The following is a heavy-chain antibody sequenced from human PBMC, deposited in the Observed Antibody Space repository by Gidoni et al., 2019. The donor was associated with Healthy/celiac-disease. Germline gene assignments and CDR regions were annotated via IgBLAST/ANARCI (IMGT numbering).Heavy chain of an antibody. CDR1: VDSITLGGYS. J-gene: IGHJ5*02. V-gene: IGHV4-30-2*01. D-gene: IGHD2-15*01. CDR3: ARDSGYCSGGSCSNRFDP. Sequence: LQLQESGSGLVKPSQTLSLTWGVSVDSITLGGYSWSWIRQPPGKGLEWIGYIYHSGSTYYNPSLKSRVTISVDRSKNQFSLKLSSVTAADTAVYYCARDSGYCSGGSCSNRFDPWGQGTLVTVSS. CDR2: IYHSGST.